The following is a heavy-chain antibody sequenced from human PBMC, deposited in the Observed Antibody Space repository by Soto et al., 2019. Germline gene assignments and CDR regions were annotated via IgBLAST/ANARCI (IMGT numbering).Heavy chain of an antibody. Sequence: GGSLRLSCAASGFTFSNYAMHWVRQAPGKGLEWVAVIRCSGSNTYYEDSVKGRFTISRDNSKNTLYLQMNSLRAEDTAVYYCAHFDWFIDYWGQGTLVTVSS. CDR1: GFTFSNYA. CDR3: AHFDWFIDY. J-gene: IGHJ4*02. D-gene: IGHD3-9*01. V-gene: IGHV3-33*01. CDR2: IRCSGSNT.